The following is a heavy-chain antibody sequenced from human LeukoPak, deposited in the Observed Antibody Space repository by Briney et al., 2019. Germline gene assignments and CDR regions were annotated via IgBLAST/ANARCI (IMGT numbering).Heavy chain of an antibody. Sequence: PGGSLRLSCAASGFTFSSHALSWVRQAPGKGLEWVSGISGSGSSTYYADSVKGRFPISRDNSKTTLYRQLNSLRAEDTAVYYCAKAHLGGYEASDFDYWGQGTLVTVSS. CDR1: GFTFSSHA. CDR2: ISGSGSST. D-gene: IGHD2-2*01. J-gene: IGHJ4*02. V-gene: IGHV3-23*01. CDR3: AKAHLGGYEASDFDY.